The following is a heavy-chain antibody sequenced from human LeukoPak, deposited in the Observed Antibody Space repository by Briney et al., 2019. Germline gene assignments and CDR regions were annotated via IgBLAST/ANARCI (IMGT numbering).Heavy chain of an antibody. J-gene: IGHJ4*02. CDR3: AQLVGGTGSYS. CDR2: IGSSGGTT. Sequence: GGSLRLSCAASGFTFSSYGMGWVRQAPGKGLEWVSSIGSSGGTTKYADSVKGRFIISRDNSKNTLYLQMNNLRAEDMALYYCAQLVGGTGSYSWGQGTLVTVSS. D-gene: IGHD3-10*01. CDR1: GFTFSSYG. V-gene: IGHV3-23*01.